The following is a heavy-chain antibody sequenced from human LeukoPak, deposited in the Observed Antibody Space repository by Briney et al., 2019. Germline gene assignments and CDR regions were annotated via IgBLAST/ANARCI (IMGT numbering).Heavy chain of an antibody. V-gene: IGHV3-33*01. CDR1: GFTFSSYG. CDR2: IWYDGSNK. CDR3: ARESSDYYYSSYTDV. Sequence: GRSLRLSCAASGFTFSSYGMLWVRQAPGKGLEWVAVIWYDGSNKYYADSVKGRFTISRDHSKNTLYLQMNSLRAEDTALYYCARESSDYYYSSYTDVWGKGATVTVSS. J-gene: IGHJ6*03.